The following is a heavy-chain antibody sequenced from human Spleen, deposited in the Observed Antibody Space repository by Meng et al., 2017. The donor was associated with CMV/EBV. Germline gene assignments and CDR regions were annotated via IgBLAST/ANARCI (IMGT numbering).Heavy chain of an antibody. CDR1: GYTFTSSD. J-gene: IGHJ4*02. CDR3: ALTVAAGY. V-gene: IGHV1-8*01. D-gene: IGHD6-19*01. Sequence: SVKVSCKASGYTFTSSDITWVRQATGQGLEWMGWINPNTGNTGYAQKFQGRVTLTRSTSIRTAYMELSSLRSEDTAVYYCALTVAAGYWGQGTLVTVSS. CDR2: INPNTGNT.